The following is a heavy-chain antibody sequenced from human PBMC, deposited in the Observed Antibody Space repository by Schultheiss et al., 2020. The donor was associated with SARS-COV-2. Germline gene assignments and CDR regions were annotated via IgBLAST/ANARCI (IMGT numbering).Heavy chain of an antibody. CDR2: ISGSGDKT. CDR1: GFTFSDYY. J-gene: IGHJ3*02. CDR3: AKDGYCSTTSCSAWGAFDI. V-gene: IGHV3-23*01. D-gene: IGHD2-2*01. Sequence: GESLKISCAASGFTFSDYYMSWVRQAPGKGLEWVSGISGSGDKTYYADSVKGRFTISRDNSKNTLYLQMSSLRVEDTALYYCAKDGYCSTTSCSAWGAFDIWGQGTMVTVSS.